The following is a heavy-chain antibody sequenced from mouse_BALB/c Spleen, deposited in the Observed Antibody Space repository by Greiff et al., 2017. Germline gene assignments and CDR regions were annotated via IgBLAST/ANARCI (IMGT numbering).Heavy chain of an antibody. J-gene: IGHJ2*01. CDR3: ARRGHFITTATGYFDY. CDR1: GDSITSGY. V-gene: IGHV3-8*02. Sequence: EVKLMESGPSLVKPSQTLSLTCSVTGDSITSGYWNWIRKFPGNKLEYMGYISYSGSTYYNPSLKSRISITRDTSKNQYYLQLNSVTTEDTATYYCARRGHFITTATGYFDYWGQGTTLTVSS. D-gene: IGHD1-2*01. CDR2: ISYSGST.